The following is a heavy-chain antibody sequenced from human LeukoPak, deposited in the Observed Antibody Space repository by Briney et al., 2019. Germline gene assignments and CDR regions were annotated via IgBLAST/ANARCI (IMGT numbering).Heavy chain of an antibody. CDR1: GGTFSSYA. J-gene: IGHJ6*02. CDR3: ARQRFDYRASYGGDV. V-gene: IGHV1-69*13. Sequence: GASVMVSCKASGGTFSSYAISWVRQAPGQGPEWMGGIIPMYDTANYAQKFQGRVTITADESTNTAYMELSSLRSEDTAVYYCARQRFDYRASYGGDVWGQGTTVTVSS. CDR2: IIPMYDTA. D-gene: IGHD4-11*01.